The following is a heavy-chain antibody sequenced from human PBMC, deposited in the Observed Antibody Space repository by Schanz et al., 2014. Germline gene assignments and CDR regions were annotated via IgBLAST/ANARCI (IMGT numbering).Heavy chain of an antibody. J-gene: IGHJ4*02. CDR2: ISANNGKT. CDR3: AKERAYYGSGSFDY. D-gene: IGHD3-10*01. CDR1: GHPFTAYY. Sequence: QVQLVQSGAEVKKPGASVKVSCKASGHPFTAYYMHWVRQAPGQGLEWMGWISANNGKTQYAEKVQGRVTMTADTSTSTAYMELRSLRSDDTAVYYCAKERAYYGSGSFDYWGQGTLVTVSS. V-gene: IGHV1-18*04.